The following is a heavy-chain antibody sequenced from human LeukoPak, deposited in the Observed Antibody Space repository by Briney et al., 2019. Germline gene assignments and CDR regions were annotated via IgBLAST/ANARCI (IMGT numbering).Heavy chain of an antibody. CDR2: TYTSGSP. D-gene: IGHD1/OR15-1a*01. V-gene: IGHV4-4*07. J-gene: IGHJ4*02. CDR3: ARQGWNNIDY. CDR1: GGSIRGCY. Sequence: SETLSLTCTVCGGSIRGCYWTWIRQPAGKGLEWIGRTYTSGSPNYNPSLKSRLTMSIDTSKNQFSLKLTSVTAADTAVYYCARQGWNNIDYWGQGTLVTVSS.